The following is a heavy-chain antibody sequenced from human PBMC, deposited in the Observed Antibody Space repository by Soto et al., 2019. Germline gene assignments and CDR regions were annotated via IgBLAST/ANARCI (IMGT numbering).Heavy chain of an antibody. CDR2: IRGGGNT. V-gene: IGHV3-66*01. CDR3: VRENYYYGMDV. Sequence: GGSLRLSCAASGFTVSTDWMYWVRQAPGKGLEWVSVIRGGGNTYYADSVEGRFTISRDDSKNTVYLQMNSLRAEDTAVYYCVRENYYYGMDVWGQGTXVTVSS. J-gene: IGHJ6*02. CDR1: GFTVSTDW.